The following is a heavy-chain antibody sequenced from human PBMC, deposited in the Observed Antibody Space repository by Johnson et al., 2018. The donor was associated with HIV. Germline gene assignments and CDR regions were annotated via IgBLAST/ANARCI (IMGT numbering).Heavy chain of an antibody. V-gene: IGHV3-66*01. J-gene: IGHJ3*02. D-gene: IGHD6-19*01. CDR1: GFTVSSNY. CDR3: ASGLQDSSGWYNAFDI. Sequence: MQLVESGGGLVQPGGSLRLSCAASGFTVSSNYMRWVRQAPGKGLEWVSVINTGGGTYYADSVKGRFTISRDNAKNSLYLQMNSLRAEDTALYYCASGLQDSSGWYNAFDIWGKGTMVTVSS. CDR2: INTGGGT.